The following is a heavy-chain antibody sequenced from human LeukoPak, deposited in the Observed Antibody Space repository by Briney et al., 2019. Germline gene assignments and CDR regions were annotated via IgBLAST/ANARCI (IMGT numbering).Heavy chain of an antibody. CDR3: AELGITMIGGV. Sequence: PGGSLRLSCAASGFTFDDYGMSWVRQAPGKGLEWVSAISGSGHNTYYADSVKGRFTISRDNAKNSLYLQMNSLRAEDTAVYYCAELGITMIGGVWGKGTTVTISS. CDR1: GFTFDDYG. CDR2: ISGSGHNT. D-gene: IGHD3-10*02. J-gene: IGHJ6*04. V-gene: IGHV3-20*04.